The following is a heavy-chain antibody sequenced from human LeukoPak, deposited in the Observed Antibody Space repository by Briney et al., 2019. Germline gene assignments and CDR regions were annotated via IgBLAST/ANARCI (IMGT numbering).Heavy chain of an antibody. J-gene: IGHJ5*02. Sequence: SETLYLTCTVSGGSISSTSYYWGWIRQPPGKGLEWIGTINYSGSTYYNPSLKSRVTISVDTSKNQISLKLSSVTAADTAMYYCARHGDLLSPFQTWGQGTLVTVSS. V-gene: IGHV4-39*01. CDR1: GGSISSTSYY. CDR2: INYSGST. CDR3: ARHGDLLSPFQT. D-gene: IGHD2-21*02.